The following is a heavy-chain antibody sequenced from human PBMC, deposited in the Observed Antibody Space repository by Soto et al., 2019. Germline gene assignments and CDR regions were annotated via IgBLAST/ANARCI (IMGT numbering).Heavy chain of an antibody. J-gene: IGHJ3*02. CDR1: GYTFTSYY. D-gene: IGHD3-22*01. Sequence: QVQLVQSRAEVKKPGASVKVSCKASGYTFTSYYMHWVRQAPGQGLEWMGIVTPTGDYTAYAQKFQGRVTMTRDTSATTVYMELSSLTSEDTAVYYCTRRPPSSGHPGLYAFDIWGQGTMVTVSS. CDR2: VTPTGDYT. V-gene: IGHV1-46*01. CDR3: TRRPPSSGHPGLYAFDI.